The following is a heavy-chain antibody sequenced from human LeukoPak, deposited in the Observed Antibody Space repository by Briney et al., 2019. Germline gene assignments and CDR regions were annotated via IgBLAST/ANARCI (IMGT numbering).Heavy chain of an antibody. V-gene: IGHV4-59*08. D-gene: IGHD6-13*01. Sequence: SETLSLTCTVSGGSISTYYWSWIRQPPGKGLEWIGYVFYSGNTNYNPSLTSRVTISIDTSKNQFSLKLSSVTAADTAVYYCARSVAVAGSVDVYHYYYYGMDAWGQGATVTVSS. CDR3: ARSVAVAGSVDVYHYYYYGMDA. CDR1: GGSISTYY. CDR2: VFYSGNT. J-gene: IGHJ6*02.